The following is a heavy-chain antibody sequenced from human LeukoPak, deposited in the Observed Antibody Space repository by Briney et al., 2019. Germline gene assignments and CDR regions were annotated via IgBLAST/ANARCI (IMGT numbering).Heavy chain of an antibody. Sequence: SETLSLTCAVYGGSFSGYYWSWIRQPPGKGLEWIGEINHSGSTNYNPSLKSRGTISVDTSKNQFSLKLSSVTAADTAVYYCAELGITMIGGVWGKGTTVTISS. J-gene: IGHJ6*04. V-gene: IGHV4-34*01. CDR1: GGSFSGYY. D-gene: IGHD3-10*02. CDR3: AELGITMIGGV. CDR2: INHSGST.